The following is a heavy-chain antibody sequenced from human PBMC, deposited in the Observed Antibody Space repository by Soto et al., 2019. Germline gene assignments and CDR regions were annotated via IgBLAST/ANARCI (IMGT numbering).Heavy chain of an antibody. Sequence: EVQLLESGGGLVQPGGSLRLSCAASGFTFSSYAMSWVRQAPVKGLEWVSAISGSGGSTYYADSVKGRFTISRDNSRHTLDLQMNGLRAEDTAVYYCARRGSGRYYDYWGQGTLVTVSS. D-gene: IGHD1-26*01. CDR2: ISGSGGST. V-gene: IGHV3-23*01. CDR3: ARRGSGRYYDY. J-gene: IGHJ4*02. CDR1: GFTFSSYA.